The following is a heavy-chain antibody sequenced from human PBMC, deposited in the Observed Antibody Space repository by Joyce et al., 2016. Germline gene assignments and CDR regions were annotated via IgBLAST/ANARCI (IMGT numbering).Heavy chain of an antibody. J-gene: IGHJ6*02. CDR3: ARVHRPGGNYYAMDV. CDR1: GSPISSHY. D-gene: IGHD6-6*01. Sequence: QVQLQESGPGLVKPSETLSLTCSVSGSPISSHYWTWIRQPPGKGLEYIGNIYNSGSTNYNPSLGSRITISVDTSKNHLSLQLSSVTAADTAVYYCARVHRPGGNYYAMDVWGQGTTVTVSS. V-gene: IGHV4-59*11. CDR2: IYNSGST.